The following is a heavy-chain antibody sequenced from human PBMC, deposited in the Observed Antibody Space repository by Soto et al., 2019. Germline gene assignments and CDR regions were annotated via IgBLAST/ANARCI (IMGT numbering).Heavy chain of an antibody. V-gene: IGHV3-23*01. D-gene: IGHD4-17*01. J-gene: IGHJ5*02. Sequence: GGSLRLSCAASGFTFSSYAMSWVRQAPGKGLEWVSAISGRGGSTYYADSVKGRFTIPRDKSKNTLYLQMNSLRAEDTAVYYCAKDAVYGDGLGLPDSWGQGTMVTVSS. CDR2: ISGRGGST. CDR3: AKDAVYGDGLGLPDS. CDR1: GFTFSSYA.